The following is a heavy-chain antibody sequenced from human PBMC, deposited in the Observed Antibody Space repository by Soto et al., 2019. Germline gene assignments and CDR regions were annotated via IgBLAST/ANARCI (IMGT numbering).Heavy chain of an antibody. CDR2: INHSGST. CDR1: GGSFSGYY. J-gene: IGHJ4*02. Sequence: PSETLSLTCAVYGGSFSGYYWSWIRQPPGKGLEWIGEINHSGSTNYNPSLKSRVTISVDTSKNQFSLKLSTVTAADTAVYYCGIPRGFSHDCGYLGQVTRVAVST. V-gene: IGHV4-34*01. CDR3: GIPRGFSHDCGY. D-gene: IGHD3-10*01.